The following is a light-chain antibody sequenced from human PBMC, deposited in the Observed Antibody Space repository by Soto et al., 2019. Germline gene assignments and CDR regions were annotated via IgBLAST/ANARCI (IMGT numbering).Light chain of an antibody. V-gene: IGLV2-14*01. J-gene: IGLJ3*02. Sequence: QSALTQPASVSGSPGQSITISCTGTSSDVGGYAYVSWYQQHPGKVPKVMIYEVTNRPSGVSNRFSGSKSGNTASLTISGLQAVDEANYYCSSYTSASTWVFGAGTKLTVL. CDR1: SSDVGGYAY. CDR3: SSYTSASTWV. CDR2: EVT.